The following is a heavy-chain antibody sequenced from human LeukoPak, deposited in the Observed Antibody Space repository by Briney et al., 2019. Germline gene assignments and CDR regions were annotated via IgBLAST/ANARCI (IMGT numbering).Heavy chain of an antibody. V-gene: IGHV4-59*01. D-gene: IGHD3-9*01. Sequence: SETLSLTCTVSGGSISSYYWSWIRQPPGKGLEWIGYIYYSGSTNYNPSLKSRVTISVDTSKNQFSLKLSSVTAADTAVYYCARGTHHYDILTGYKFDYWGKGTLVTVSS. CDR2: IYYSGST. J-gene: IGHJ4*02. CDR1: GGSISSYY. CDR3: ARGTHHYDILTGYKFDY.